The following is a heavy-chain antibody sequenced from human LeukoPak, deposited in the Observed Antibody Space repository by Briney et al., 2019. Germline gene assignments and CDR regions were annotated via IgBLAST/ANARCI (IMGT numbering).Heavy chain of an antibody. J-gene: IGHJ6*02. CDR1: GFTFDDYA. V-gene: IGHV3-9*01. CDR2: ISWNSGSI. CDR3: ARRNAMDV. Sequence: PGRSLRLSCAASGFTFDDYAMHWVRQAPGKGLEWVSGISWNSGSIGYADSVKGRFTISRDNAKNSLYLQMNSLRAEDTALYYCARRNAMDVWGQGTTVIVFS.